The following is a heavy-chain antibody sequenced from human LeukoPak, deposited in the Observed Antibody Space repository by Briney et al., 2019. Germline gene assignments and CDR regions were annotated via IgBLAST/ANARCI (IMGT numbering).Heavy chain of an antibody. Sequence: SETLSLTCAVYGGSFSGYYWSWIRQPPGKGLEWIGEINHSGSTNYNPSLKSRVTISVDTSKNQFSLKLSSVTAADTAVYYCARLRYRERHNWGQGTLVTVSS. D-gene: IGHD1-14*01. J-gene: IGHJ4*02. CDR2: INHSGST. CDR3: ARLRYRERHN. V-gene: IGHV4-34*01. CDR1: GGSFSGYY.